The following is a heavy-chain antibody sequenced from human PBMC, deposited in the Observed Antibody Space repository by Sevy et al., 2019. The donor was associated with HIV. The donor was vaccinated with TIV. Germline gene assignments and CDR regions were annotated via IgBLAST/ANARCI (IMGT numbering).Heavy chain of an antibody. Sequence: GGSLRLSCAASGLTFSSYSMNWVRQAPGKGLEWVSSISSSSSYIYYADSVKGRFTISRDNAKNSLYLQMNSLRAEDTAVYYCARGKYSSGGSCYYLDAFDIWGQGTMVTVSS. J-gene: IGHJ3*02. V-gene: IGHV3-21*01. D-gene: IGHD2-15*01. CDR3: ARGKYSSGGSCYYLDAFDI. CDR2: ISSSSSYI. CDR1: GLTFSSYS.